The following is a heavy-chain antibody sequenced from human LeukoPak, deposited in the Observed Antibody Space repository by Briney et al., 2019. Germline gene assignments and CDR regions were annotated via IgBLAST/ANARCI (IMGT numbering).Heavy chain of an antibody. V-gene: IGHV4-34*01. CDR2: INHSGST. Sequence: SETLSLTCAVYGGSFSGYYWSWIRQPPGKGLAWIGEINHSGSTNYNPSLKSRVTISVDTSKNQFSLKLSSVTAADTAVYYCARVRVYYDYVWGSTSPRYYYYYGMDVWGKGTTVTVSS. D-gene: IGHD3-16*01. CDR1: GGSFSGYY. CDR3: ARVRVYYDYVWGSTSPRYYYYYGMDV. J-gene: IGHJ6*04.